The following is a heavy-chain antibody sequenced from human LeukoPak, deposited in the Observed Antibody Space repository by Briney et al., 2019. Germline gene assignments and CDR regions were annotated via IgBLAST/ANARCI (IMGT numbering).Heavy chain of an antibody. CDR3: ARDGDVVVTASDAFDI. V-gene: IGHV3-23*01. Sequence: GGTLRLSCAASGFTFSNYGMSWVRQSPGKGLEWVSAISGGGGSTYYADSVKGRFTISRDNSKNTLYLQMNSLRAEDTAVYYCARDGDVVVTASDAFDIWGQGTMVTVSS. J-gene: IGHJ3*02. CDR2: ISGGGGST. CDR1: GFTFSNYG. D-gene: IGHD2-21*02.